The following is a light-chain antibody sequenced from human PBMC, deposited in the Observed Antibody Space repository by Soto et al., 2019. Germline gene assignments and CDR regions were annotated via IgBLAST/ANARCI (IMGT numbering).Light chain of an antibody. CDR1: QTISNY. CDR2: RSS. V-gene: IGKV1-5*03. J-gene: IGKJ1*01. Sequence: DLQMTQSPSTLSASVGDRVTITCRASQTISNYLAWYQQRPGKAPKLLIYRSSILQNGVPSRFSGSGSGQEFTLTIGGLQADDFATYYCQEYYIYSTFGQGIRVEI. CDR3: QEYYIYST.